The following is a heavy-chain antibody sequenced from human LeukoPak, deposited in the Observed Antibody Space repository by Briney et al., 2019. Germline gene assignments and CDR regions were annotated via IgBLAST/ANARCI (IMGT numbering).Heavy chain of an antibody. CDR1: GYSITSGYY. V-gene: IGHV4-38-2*02. Sequence: SETLSLTCTVSGYSITSGYYWGWIRQPPGKGLEWLGSTYYSGNTYYNPSLQSRVTISLDTSKNQFSLKLSSVTAADTAVYYCARDPMTTPNTAYWGQGTLVTVSS. D-gene: IGHD4-17*01. CDR3: ARDPMTTPNTAY. J-gene: IGHJ4*02. CDR2: TYYSGNT.